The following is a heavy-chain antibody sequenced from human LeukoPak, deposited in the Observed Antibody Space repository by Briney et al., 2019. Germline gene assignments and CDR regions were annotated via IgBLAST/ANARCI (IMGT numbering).Heavy chain of an antibody. CDR2: IYYSGST. J-gene: IGHJ4*02. CDR3: ARQRQSGYDYSFDY. CDR1: GGSISSYY. Sequence: SETLSLTCTVSGGSISSYYWSWIRQPPGKGLEWIGYIYYSGSTNYNPSLMSRVTISVDTSKNQFSLKLDSVTAADTAVYYCARQRQSGYDYSFDYWGQGTLVTVSS. V-gene: IGHV4-59*08. D-gene: IGHD5-12*01.